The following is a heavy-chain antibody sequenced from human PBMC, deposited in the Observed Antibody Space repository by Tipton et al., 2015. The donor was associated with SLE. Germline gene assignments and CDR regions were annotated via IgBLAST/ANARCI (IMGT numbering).Heavy chain of an antibody. V-gene: IGHV3-74*01. D-gene: IGHD2-15*01. Sequence: SLRLSCEASGFPFGAYWMHWVRQAPGKGLLWVARINSEESDVSYADSVKGRFTISRDNSKNTLYLQLNSLRPEDTAVYYCARELLPLYGMDVWGQGTTVTVSS. CDR1: GFPFGAYW. CDR2: INSEESDV. J-gene: IGHJ6*02. CDR3: ARELLPLYGMDV.